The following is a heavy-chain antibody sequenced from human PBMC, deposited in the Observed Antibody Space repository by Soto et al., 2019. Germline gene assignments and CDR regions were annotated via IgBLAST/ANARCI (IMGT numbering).Heavy chain of an antibody. CDR3: ARVDYDILTGYINWFDP. J-gene: IGHJ5*02. Sequence: ASVKVSCKASGYTFTSYGISWVRQAPGQGLEWMGWISAYNGNTNYAQKLQGRVTMTTDTSTSTAYMELRSLRSDDTAVYYCARVDYDILTGYINWFDPWGQGTLVTVSS. D-gene: IGHD3-9*01. V-gene: IGHV1-18*01. CDR2: ISAYNGNT. CDR1: GYTFTSYG.